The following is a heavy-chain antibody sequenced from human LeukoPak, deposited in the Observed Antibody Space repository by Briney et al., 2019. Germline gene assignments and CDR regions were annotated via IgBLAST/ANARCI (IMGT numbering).Heavy chain of an antibody. Sequence: SETLSLTRTVSGDSFSSSSFYGGWIRQAPGKGLEWIGSIYDSGITHYNPSLKGRVTISVATPKNQFSLKLSSVTAADTAVYYCASSQYPIAAADNWFDPWGQGTQVTVSS. J-gene: IGHJ5*02. CDR3: ASSQYPIAAADNWFDP. V-gene: IGHV4-39*01. CDR1: GDSFSSSSFY. CDR2: IYDSGIT. D-gene: IGHD6-13*01.